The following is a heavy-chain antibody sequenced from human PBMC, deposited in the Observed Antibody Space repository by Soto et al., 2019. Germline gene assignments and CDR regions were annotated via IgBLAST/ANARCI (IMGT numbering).Heavy chain of an antibody. CDR1: GFTFSSYG. Sequence: GGSLRLSCAASGFTFSSYGMHWVRQAPGKGLEWVAVIWYDGSNKYYADSVKGRFTISRDNSKNTLYLQMNSLRAEDTAVYYCARDQDFRRDYYYYGMDVWGQGTTVTVSS. D-gene: IGHD2-15*01. V-gene: IGHV3-33*01. J-gene: IGHJ6*02. CDR3: ARDQDFRRDYYYYGMDV. CDR2: IWYDGSNK.